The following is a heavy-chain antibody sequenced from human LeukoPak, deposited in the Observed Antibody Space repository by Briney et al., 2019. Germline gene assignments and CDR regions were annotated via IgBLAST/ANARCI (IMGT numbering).Heavy chain of an antibody. CDR2: IIPIFGTA. Sequence: ASVKVSCKASGGTFSSYAISWVRQAPGQGLEWMGGIIPIFGTANYAQKFQGRVTITADESTSTAYMELSSLRSEDTAVYYCASWYYYDSSGYYFDYWGQGTLVTVSS. J-gene: IGHJ4*02. V-gene: IGHV1-69*13. CDR1: GGTFSSYA. CDR3: ASWYYYDSSGYYFDY. D-gene: IGHD3-22*01.